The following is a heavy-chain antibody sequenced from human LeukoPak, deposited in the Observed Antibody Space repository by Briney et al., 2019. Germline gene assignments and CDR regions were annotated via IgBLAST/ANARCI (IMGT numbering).Heavy chain of an antibody. D-gene: IGHD3-9*01. CDR2: ISSSSSTI. J-gene: IGHJ6*02. Sequence: GGSLRLSCAASGFTFSSYSMNWVRQAPGKGLEWVSYISSSSSTIYYADSVKGRFTISRDNAKNSLYLQMNSLRAEDTAVYYCARRGRTTYYDILTGPGSMDVWGQGTTVTVSS. V-gene: IGHV3-48*04. CDR3: ARRGRTTYYDILTGPGSMDV. CDR1: GFTFSSYS.